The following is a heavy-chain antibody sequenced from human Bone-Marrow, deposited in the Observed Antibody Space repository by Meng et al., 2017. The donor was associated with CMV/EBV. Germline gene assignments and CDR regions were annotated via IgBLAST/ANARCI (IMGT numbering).Heavy chain of an antibody. Sequence: GESLKISCAASGFTFSSYGMHWVRQAPGKGLEWVAVIWYDGSNKYYADSVKGRFTISRDNSKNTLYLQMNSLRAEDTAVYYCAKEHRDGGSYLNYGDYWGHGTLVTVSS. D-gene: IGHD1-26*01. CDR3: AKEHRDGGSYLNYGDY. CDR2: IWYDGSNK. CDR1: GFTFSSYG. V-gene: IGHV3-33*06. J-gene: IGHJ4*01.